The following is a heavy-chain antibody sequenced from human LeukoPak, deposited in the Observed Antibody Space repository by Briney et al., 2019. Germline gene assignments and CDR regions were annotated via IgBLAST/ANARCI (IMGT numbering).Heavy chain of an antibody. J-gene: IGHJ3*02. Sequence: SGTLSLTCGVSGGSIDITNYWSWVRQAPGKGLEWIGYIHYSGSTNYNPSLKSRVTTSVDTSKKQFSLKLRSVTAADTAVYYCARSVSWGLLVRDDAFDIWGQGTMVTVSS. D-gene: IGHD2-21*01. CDR1: GGSIDITNY. V-gene: IGHV4-4*02. CDR3: ARSVSWGLLVRDDAFDI. CDR2: IHYSGST.